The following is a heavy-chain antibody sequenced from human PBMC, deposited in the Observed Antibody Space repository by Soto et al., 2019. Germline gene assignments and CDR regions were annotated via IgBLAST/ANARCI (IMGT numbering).Heavy chain of an antibody. J-gene: IGHJ4*02. CDR1: GGSISSSSYY. Sequence: QLQLQESGPGLVKPSETLSLTCTVSGGSISSSSYYWGWIRQPPGKGLEWIGSIYYSGSTYYNPSLKSRVTISVDTSKNQFSLKLSSVTAADTAVYYCARRLDTPTLRVPQFDYWGQGTLVTVSS. D-gene: IGHD2-2*02. CDR2: IYYSGST. CDR3: ARRLDTPTLRVPQFDY. V-gene: IGHV4-39*01.